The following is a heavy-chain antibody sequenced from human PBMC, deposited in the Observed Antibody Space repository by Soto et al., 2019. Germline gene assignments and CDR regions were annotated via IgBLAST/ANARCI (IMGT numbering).Heavy chain of an antibody. CDR1: GFAFSTYA. J-gene: IGHJ6*02. V-gene: IGHV3-23*01. Sequence: PGGSLRLSCAASGFAFSTYAMTWVRQAPGKGLEWVSVISGSGGSSYYAASVKGRFTISRDNSENTLYLQMNGLRAEDTALYYCAKVTKRAAAGRYEYYKYGMDVWGQGTTVTVS. CDR3: AKVTKRAAAGRYEYYKYGMDV. D-gene: IGHD6-13*01. CDR2: ISGSGGSS.